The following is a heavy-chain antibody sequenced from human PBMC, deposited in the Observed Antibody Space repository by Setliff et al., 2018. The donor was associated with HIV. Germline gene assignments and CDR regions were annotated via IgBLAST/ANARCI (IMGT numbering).Heavy chain of an antibody. V-gene: IGHV4-39*07. CDR1: GGSISSGSYY. J-gene: IGHJ4*02. Sequence: PSETLSLTCTVSGGSISSGSYYWSWIRQSPGKGLEWIGEVTHSGTTTYDPSLKSRITISVDTSKNQFSLKLTSVTAADMGVYYCARGRKKTLAVSGTRYSDFWGQGTLVTVSS. CDR3: ARGRKKTLAVSGTRYSDF. D-gene: IGHD6-19*01. CDR2: VTHSGTT.